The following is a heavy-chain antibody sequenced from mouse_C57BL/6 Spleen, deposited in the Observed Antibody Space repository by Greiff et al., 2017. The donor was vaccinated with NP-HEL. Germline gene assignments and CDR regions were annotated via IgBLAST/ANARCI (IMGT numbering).Heavy chain of an antibody. Sequence: VQLQQSGPELVKPGASVKISCKASGYAFSSSWMNWVKQRPGKGLEWIGRIYPGDGDTNYNGKFKGKATLTADKSSSTAYMQLSSLTSEDSAVYCCAREGNFYYGSRWTYAMDYWGQGTSVTVSS. D-gene: IGHD1-1*01. J-gene: IGHJ4*01. V-gene: IGHV1-82*01. CDR3: AREGNFYYGSRWTYAMDY. CDR1: GYAFSSSW. CDR2: IYPGDGDT.